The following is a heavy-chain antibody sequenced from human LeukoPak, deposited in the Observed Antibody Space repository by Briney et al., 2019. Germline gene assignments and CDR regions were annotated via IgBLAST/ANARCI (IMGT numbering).Heavy chain of an antibody. V-gene: IGHV4-4*08. CDR1: SSSLTNYY. CDR3: AREPDYDFWSHAFDS. Sequence: SETLSLTCSVSSSSLTNYYYSWIRQPPGKGLEWIGRIYTSGSTDYNPSLKSRVTISVDTSKSQFSLKLSSVTAADTAVYYCAREPDYDFWSHAFDSWGQGTMVTVSS. J-gene: IGHJ3*02. CDR2: IYTSGST. D-gene: IGHD3-3*01.